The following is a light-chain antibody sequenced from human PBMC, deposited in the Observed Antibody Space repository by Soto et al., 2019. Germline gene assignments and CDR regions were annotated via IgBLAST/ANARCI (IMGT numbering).Light chain of an antibody. CDR1: QGISNY. Sequence: DIQMTQSPSSLSASVGDRVTITCRASQGISNYLAWYQQKPGKVPKLLIYSASTLQLWVPSRFSGSGSGTDFTLTISSLQPEDVATYYCQKHNSAPFTFGPGTKVDIK. CDR3: QKHNSAPFT. CDR2: SAS. J-gene: IGKJ3*01. V-gene: IGKV1-27*01.